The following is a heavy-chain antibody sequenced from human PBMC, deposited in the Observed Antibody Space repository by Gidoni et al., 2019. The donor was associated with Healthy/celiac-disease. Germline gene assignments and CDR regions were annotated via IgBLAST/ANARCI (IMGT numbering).Heavy chain of an antibody. D-gene: IGHD6-13*01. J-gene: IGHJ5*02. CDR2: IIPIFGTA. CDR3: ARVEGSSRKNWFDP. CDR1: GGTFSSYA. Sequence: QVQLVQSGAEVKKPCSSVKVSCTASGGTFSSYAVSWVRQAPGQGLEWMGGIIPIFGTANYAQKFQGRVTITADKSTSTAYMELSSLRSEDTAVYYCARVEGSSRKNWFDPWGQGTLVTVSS. V-gene: IGHV1-69*06.